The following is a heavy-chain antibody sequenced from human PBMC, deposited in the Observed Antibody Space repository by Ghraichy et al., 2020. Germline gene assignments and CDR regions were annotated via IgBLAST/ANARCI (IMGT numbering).Heavy chain of an antibody. D-gene: IGHD5-24*01. CDR2: IFYRGDT. CDR3: ARHTPEMPTITGGFDY. Sequence: SETLSLTCNVSGYSISSGRYYWSWIRQHPGQGLEWIGYIFYRGDTYYNPSLKSRVTISVDTTKNQFSLKVNSVTAADTAMYYCARHTPEMPTITGGFDYWGQGTLVTVSS. J-gene: IGHJ4*02. CDR1: GYSISSGRYY. V-gene: IGHV4-31*03.